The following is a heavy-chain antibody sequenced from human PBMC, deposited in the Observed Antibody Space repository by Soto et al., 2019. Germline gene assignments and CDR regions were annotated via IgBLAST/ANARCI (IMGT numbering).Heavy chain of an antibody. CDR1: GGPFSGYY. D-gene: IGHD6-25*01. CDR3: ARRSAAGP. CDR2: INHSGST. J-gene: IGHJ5*02. Sequence: QVQLQQWGAGLLKPSETLSLTCAVYGGPFSGYYWSWIRQPPGKGLEWIGEINHSGSTNYNPSLKSRVTISVDTSKNQFSLKLSSVTAADTAVYYCARRSAAGPWGQGTLVTVSS. V-gene: IGHV4-34*01.